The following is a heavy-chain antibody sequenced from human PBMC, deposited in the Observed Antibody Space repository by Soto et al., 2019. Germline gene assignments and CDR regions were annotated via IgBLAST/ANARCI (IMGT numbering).Heavy chain of an antibody. J-gene: IGHJ6*02. Sequence: ASVKVSCKASGYTFTSYGISWVRQAPGQGLEWMGWISAYNGNTNYAQKLQGRVTMTTDTSTSTAYMELRSLRSDNTAVYYCAGSRAYGSGSYYSPPIYYYYYGMDVWGQGTTVTVSS. D-gene: IGHD3-10*01. CDR2: ISAYNGNT. V-gene: IGHV1-18*04. CDR3: AGSRAYGSGSYYSPPIYYYYYGMDV. CDR1: GYTFTSYG.